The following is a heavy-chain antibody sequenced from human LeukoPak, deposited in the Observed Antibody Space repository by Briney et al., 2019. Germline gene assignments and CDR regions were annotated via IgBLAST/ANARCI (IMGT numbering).Heavy chain of an antibody. V-gene: IGHV4-59*01. CDR3: ARGRVAVAGEFDY. D-gene: IGHD6-19*01. CDR1: GGSISSYY. Sequence: KPSETLSLTCTVSGGSISSYYWSWIRQPPGKGLERIGYIYYSGSTNYNPSLKSRVTISVDTSKNQFSLKLSSVTAADTAVYYCARGRVAVAGEFDYWGQGTLVTVSS. CDR2: IYYSGST. J-gene: IGHJ4*02.